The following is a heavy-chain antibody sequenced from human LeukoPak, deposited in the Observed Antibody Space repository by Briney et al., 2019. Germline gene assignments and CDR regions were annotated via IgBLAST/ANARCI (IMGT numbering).Heavy chain of an antibody. CDR2: IKQDGSEK. J-gene: IGHJ4*02. CDR1: GFTFSSYW. V-gene: IGHV3-7*01. D-gene: IGHD3-16*01. CDR3: ARDIADYDYVWGSVDY. Sequence: AGGSLRLSCAASGFTFSSYWMSWVRQAPGKGLEWVANIKQDGSEKYYVDSVKGRFTISRDNAKNSLYLQMNSLRAEDTAVYYCARDIADYDYVWGSVDYWGQGTLVTVSS.